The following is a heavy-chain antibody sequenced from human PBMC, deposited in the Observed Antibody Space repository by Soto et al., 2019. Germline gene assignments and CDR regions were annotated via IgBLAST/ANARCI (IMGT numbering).Heavy chain of an antibody. V-gene: IGHV4-59*11. CDR3: ARDVGLQHDTGYYEFWSGKNNWFDP. Sequence: SLTCTVSGGSISGHYWSWIRQPPGKGLQYIGYISYSGSTNYNPSLKSRVTISVDTSNNQFSLRLSSVTAADTAVYYCARDVGLQHDTGYYEFWSGKNNWFDPWGQGILVTVSS. D-gene: IGHD3-3*01. J-gene: IGHJ5*02. CDR1: GGSISGHY. CDR2: ISYSGST.